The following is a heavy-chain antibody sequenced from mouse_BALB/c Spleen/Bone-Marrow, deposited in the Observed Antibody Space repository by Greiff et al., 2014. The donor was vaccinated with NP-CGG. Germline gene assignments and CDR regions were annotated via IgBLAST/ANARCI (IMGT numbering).Heavy chain of an antibody. V-gene: IGHV1S22*01. CDR1: GYTITTYW. CDR2: IYPGSGSA. Sequence: GSELVRPGTSVKLSCKASGYTITTYWMHWVKQRHGQGLEWIGNIYPGSGSANYDEKFKNKGTLTVDTSSSTAYMHLSSLTSEDSAVYYCARGLGYYVSSYGFFDYWGQGTILTVSS. CDR3: ARGLGYYVSSYGFFDY. J-gene: IGHJ2*01. D-gene: IGHD1-1*01.